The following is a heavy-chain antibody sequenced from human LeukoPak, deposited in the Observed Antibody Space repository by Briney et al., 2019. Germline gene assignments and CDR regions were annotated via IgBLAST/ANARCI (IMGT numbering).Heavy chain of an antibody. CDR3: ARCAIELAHYYYYMDV. CDR1: GFTFSSYS. Sequence: GGSLRLSCAASGFTFSSYSMNWVRQAPGKGLEWVSSISSSSSYIYYADSVKGRFTISRDNAKNSLYLQMNSLRAEDTAVYYCARCAIELAHYYYYMDVWGKGTTVTVSS. J-gene: IGHJ6*03. D-gene: IGHD2-2*02. CDR2: ISSSSSYI. V-gene: IGHV3-21*01.